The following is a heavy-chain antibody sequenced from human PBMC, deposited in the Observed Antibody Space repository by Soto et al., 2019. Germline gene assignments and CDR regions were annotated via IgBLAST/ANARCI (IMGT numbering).Heavy chain of an antibody. J-gene: IGHJ4*02. CDR2: IYYSGST. V-gene: IGHV4-59*01. Sequence: SETLSLTCTVSGGSISSYYWSWIRQPPGKGLEWIGYIYYSGSTNYNPSLKSRVTISVDASKNQFSLKLSSVTAADTAVYYCAVAATTYYFDYWGQGTLVTVSS. CDR1: GGSISSYY. CDR3: AVAATTYYFDY. D-gene: IGHD2-15*01.